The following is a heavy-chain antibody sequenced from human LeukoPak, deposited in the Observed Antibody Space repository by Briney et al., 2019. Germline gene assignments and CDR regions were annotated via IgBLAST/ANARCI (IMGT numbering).Heavy chain of an antibody. V-gene: IGHV3-23*01. J-gene: IGHJ4*02. CDR1: GFTFSSYA. CDR3: ARARQWELLRYFDY. CDR2: ISGSGGST. Sequence: PGGSLRLSCAASGFTFSSYAMSWVRQAPGKGLEWVSAISGSGGSTYYADSVKGRFTISRDNAKNSLYLQMNSLRAEDTAVYYCARARQWELLRYFDYWGQGTLVTVSS. D-gene: IGHD1-26*01.